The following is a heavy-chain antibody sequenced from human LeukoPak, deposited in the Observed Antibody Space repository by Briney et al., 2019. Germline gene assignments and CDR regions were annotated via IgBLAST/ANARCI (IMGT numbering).Heavy chain of an antibody. D-gene: IGHD3-3*01. J-gene: IGHJ4*02. CDR2: INPNSGGT. CDR1: GYTFTSYD. Sequence: GASVKVSCKASGYTFTSYDINWVRQATGQGLEWMGWINPNSGGTNYAQKFQGRVTMTRDTSISTAYMELSRLRSGDTAVYYCARLTIFGVVMPDHFDYWGQGTLVTVSS. V-gene: IGHV1-2*02. CDR3: ARLTIFGVVMPDHFDY.